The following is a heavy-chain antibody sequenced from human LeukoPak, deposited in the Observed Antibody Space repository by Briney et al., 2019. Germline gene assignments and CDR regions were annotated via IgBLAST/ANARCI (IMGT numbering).Heavy chain of an antibody. CDR2: IYYSGST. CDR3: ARQRGRTYYYDSSGYLMAGAFDI. D-gene: IGHD3-22*01. CDR1: GGSISSSSYY. Sequence: SETLSLTCTVSGGSISSSSYYWGWIRQPPGKGLEWIGSIYYSGSTYYNPSLKSRVTISVDTSKNQFSLKLSSVTAADTAVYYCARQRGRTYYYDSSGYLMAGAFDIWGQGTMVTVSS. V-gene: IGHV4-39*01. J-gene: IGHJ3*02.